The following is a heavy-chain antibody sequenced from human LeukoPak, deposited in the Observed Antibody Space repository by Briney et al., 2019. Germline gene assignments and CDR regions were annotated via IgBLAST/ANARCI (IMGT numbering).Heavy chain of an antibody. CDR3: AKKHSSSWLIDY. D-gene: IGHD6-13*01. CDR1: GFTFSSYG. CDR2: ISYDGSNK. V-gene: IGHV3-30*18. J-gene: IGHJ4*02. Sequence: GGSLRLSCAASGFTFSSYGMHWVRQAPGKGLEWVAVISYDGSNKYYADSVKGRFTISRDNSKNTLYLQMNSLRAEDTAVYYCAKKHSSSWLIDYWGQGTLVTVSS.